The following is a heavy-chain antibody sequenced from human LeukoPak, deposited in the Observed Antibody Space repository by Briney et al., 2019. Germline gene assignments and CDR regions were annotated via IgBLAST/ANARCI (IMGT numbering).Heavy chain of an antibody. CDR1: GFTFSSYA. Sequence: GGSLRLSCAASGFTFSSYAMHWVRQASGKGLEWVAVISYDGSNKYYADSVKGRFTISRDNSKNTLYLQMNSLRAEDTAVYYCARGLYSSSSSRDAFDIWGQGTMVTVSS. CDR2: ISYDGSNK. CDR3: ARGLYSSSSSRDAFDI. J-gene: IGHJ3*02. V-gene: IGHV3-30-3*01. D-gene: IGHD6-6*01.